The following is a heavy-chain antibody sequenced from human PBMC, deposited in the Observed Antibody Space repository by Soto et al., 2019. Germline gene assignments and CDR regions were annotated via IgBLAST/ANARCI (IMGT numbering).Heavy chain of an antibody. CDR2: IIPIFGTA. J-gene: IGHJ6*02. Sequence: GASVKVSCKASGGTFSSYAISWVRQAPGQGLEWMGGIIPIFGTANYAQKFQGRVTITADESTSTAYMELSSLRSEDTAVYYCASGRITMVRGVTYYYYGMDVWGQGTTVTVSS. CDR3: ASGRITMVRGVTYYYYGMDV. V-gene: IGHV1-69*13. CDR1: GGTFSSYA. D-gene: IGHD3-10*01.